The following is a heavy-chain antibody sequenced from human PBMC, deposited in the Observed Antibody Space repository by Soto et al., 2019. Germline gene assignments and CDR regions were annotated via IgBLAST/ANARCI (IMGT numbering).Heavy chain of an antibody. CDR2: ISYDGSNK. J-gene: IGHJ6*02. Sequence: GGSLRLSCAASGFTFSSYGMHWVRQAPGKGLEWVAVISYDGSNKYYADSVKGRFTISRDNSKNTLYLQMNSLRAEDTAVYYCAKDVSITMVRGVIAKYYGMDVWGQGTTVTVSS. CDR3: AKDVSITMVRGVIAKYYGMDV. CDR1: GFTFSSYG. D-gene: IGHD3-10*01. V-gene: IGHV3-30*18.